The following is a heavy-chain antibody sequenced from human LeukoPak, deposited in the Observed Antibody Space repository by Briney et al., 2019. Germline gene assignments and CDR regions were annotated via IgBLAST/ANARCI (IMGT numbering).Heavy chain of an antibody. CDR3: ARHQGGDGYNYYYYYMDV. V-gene: IGHV4-34*01. CDR1: GGSFSGYY. Sequence: PSETLSLTCAVYGGSFSGYYWSWIRQPPGKGLEWIGSIYYSGSTYYKPSLRSRVTISVDTSKSQFSLKLSSVTAADTAVYYCARHQGGDGYNYYYYYMDVWGKGTTVTVSS. CDR2: IYYSGST. J-gene: IGHJ6*03. D-gene: IGHD5-24*01.